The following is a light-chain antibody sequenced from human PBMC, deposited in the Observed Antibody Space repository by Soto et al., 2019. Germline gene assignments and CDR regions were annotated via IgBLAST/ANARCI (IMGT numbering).Light chain of an antibody. Sequence: EIVMTQSPATLSVSPGERATLSCRASQSVSSYLAWYQQKPGQAPRLLIYGASTRATGIPARFSGSGSGTEFTLTISNLQSEDFAVYYCQQYSNWPQTFGQGTKVEIK. CDR2: GAS. J-gene: IGKJ1*01. V-gene: IGKV3-15*01. CDR1: QSVSSY. CDR3: QQYSNWPQT.